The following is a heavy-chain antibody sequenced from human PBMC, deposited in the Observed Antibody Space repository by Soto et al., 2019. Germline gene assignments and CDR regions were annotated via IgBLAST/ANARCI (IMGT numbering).Heavy chain of an antibody. CDR2: ISYDGSNE. J-gene: IGHJ6*02. CDR3: AKVRVGLSYYHYYAMDL. V-gene: IGHV3-30*18. CDR1: RFIFSSFG. Sequence: QVQLVESGGGVVQPGKSLRLSCAASRFIFSSFGMHWVRRAPGKGLEWVAFISYDGSNEYYADSVKGRFTISRDNSKHTVYLQMSSLRTEDTAVYYCAKVRVGLSYYHYYAMDLWGQGTTVTVSS. D-gene: IGHD1-26*01.